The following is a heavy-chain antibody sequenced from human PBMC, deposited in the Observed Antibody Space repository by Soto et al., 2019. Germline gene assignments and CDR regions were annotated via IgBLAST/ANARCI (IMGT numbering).Heavy chain of an antibody. CDR1: GYNFDAYW. CDR2: IFPGDSDT. Sequence: GESLKISCQASGYNFDAYWIGWVRQMPGKGLEWMGIIFPGDSDTRYRPSFQGQVTISVDKSINSAYLQWSSLKASDTAMYFCARDRINRSPVDYWGQGTLVTVSS. CDR3: ARDRINRSPVDY. V-gene: IGHV5-51*01. J-gene: IGHJ4*02. D-gene: IGHD2-21*01.